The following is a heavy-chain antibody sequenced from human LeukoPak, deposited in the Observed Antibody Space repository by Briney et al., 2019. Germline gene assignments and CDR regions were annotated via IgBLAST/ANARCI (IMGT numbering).Heavy chain of an antibody. V-gene: IGHV3-7*01. CDR3: ARPACSGGSCARGDAFDI. CDR2: IKQDGSEK. J-gene: IGHJ3*02. D-gene: IGHD2-15*01. Sequence: GGSLRLSCVASGFTFSSSAMNWVRQAPGKGLEWVANIKQDGSEKYYVDSVKGRFTISRDNAKNSLYLQMNSLRAEDTAVYYCARPACSGGSCARGDAFDIWGQGTMVTVSS. CDR1: GFTFSSSA.